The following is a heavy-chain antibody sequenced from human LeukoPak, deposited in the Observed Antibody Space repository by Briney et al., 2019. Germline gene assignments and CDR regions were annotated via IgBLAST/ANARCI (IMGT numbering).Heavy chain of an antibody. J-gene: IGHJ2*01. D-gene: IGHD5-24*01. CDR3: TRDIRDGTQGADWYFDL. Sequence: ASVKVSCKASGYTFTSYAMHWVRQAPGQRLEWMGWINAGNGNTKYSQKFQGRVTITRDTSTSTVYMELSSLRSEDTAVYYCTRDIRDGTQGADWYFDLWGRGTLVTVSS. CDR1: GYTFTSYA. CDR2: INAGNGNT. V-gene: IGHV1-3*01.